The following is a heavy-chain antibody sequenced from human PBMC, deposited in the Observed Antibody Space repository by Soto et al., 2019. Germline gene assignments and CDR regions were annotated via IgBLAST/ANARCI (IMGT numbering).Heavy chain of an antibody. CDR3: ARRASYGVYYYYGMDV. CDR2: INHSGTT. CDR1: GGSFSGYY. J-gene: IGHJ6*02. Sequence: SETLSLTCSVYGGSFSGYYWSWIRQPPGKGLEWIGEINHSGTTNYNPSLKSRVTISVDTSKNQFSLKLSSVTAADTAVYYCARRASYGVYYYYGMDVWGQGTTVTVSS. D-gene: IGHD5-18*01. V-gene: IGHV4-34*01.